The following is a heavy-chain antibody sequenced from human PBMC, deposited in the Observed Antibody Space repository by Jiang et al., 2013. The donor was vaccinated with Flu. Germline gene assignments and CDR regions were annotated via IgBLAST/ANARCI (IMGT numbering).Heavy chain of an antibody. V-gene: IGHV3-53*01. CDR2: FYSGGIA. J-gene: IGHJ4*02. Sequence: MSWVRQAPGKGLEWVSVFYSGGIAYYADSVKGRFTISRDNSKNTLFLQMNSLRAEDTAVYYCASFHSTSGYFEYWGQGTLVTVSS. D-gene: IGHD3-22*01. CDR3: ASFHSTSGYFEY.